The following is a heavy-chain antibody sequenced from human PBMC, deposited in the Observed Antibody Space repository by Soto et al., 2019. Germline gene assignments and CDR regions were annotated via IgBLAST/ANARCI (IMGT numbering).Heavy chain of an antibody. J-gene: IGHJ4*02. CDR2: IYHSGST. D-gene: IGHD3-10*01. CDR3: ARSPRGLGNFDY. CDR1: GGAISSGDYY. V-gene: IGHV4-30-4*01. Sequence: QVQLQGSGPGLVKPSQTLSLTCTVSGGAISSGDYYWSWIRQPPGRGLEWIGYIYHSGSTYYNSSLKSRLTISVDTSKNQFSLNLSSVTAADTAVYYCARSPRGLGNFDYWGQGTLVTVS.